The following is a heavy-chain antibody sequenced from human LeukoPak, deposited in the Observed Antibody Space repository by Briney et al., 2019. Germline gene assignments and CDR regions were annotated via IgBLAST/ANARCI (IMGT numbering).Heavy chain of an antibody. J-gene: IGHJ6*03. CDR2: IIPIFGTA. Sequence: ASVKVSCKASGGTFSSYAISWVRQAPGQGLEWMGGIIPIFGTANYAQKFQGRVTITADESTSTAYMELSSLRSEDTAVYYCARPGGVLRYFDWPSRGMDVWGKGTTVTVSS. D-gene: IGHD3-9*01. CDR3: ARPGGVLRYFDWPSRGMDV. CDR1: GGTFSSYA. V-gene: IGHV1-69*13.